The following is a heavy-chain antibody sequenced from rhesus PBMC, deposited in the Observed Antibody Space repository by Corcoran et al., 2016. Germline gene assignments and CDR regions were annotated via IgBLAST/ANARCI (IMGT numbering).Heavy chain of an antibody. J-gene: IGHJ4*01. CDR3: ARGKSYSYFDY. Sequence: QLRLQESGPGLVKPSETLSLTCAVSGGSISSNYWSWSRQPPGKGREWIGRISGSGGTTDYSPPLKSRVTISTDTSKNQFSLKLTSVTAADTAVYYCARGKSYSYFDYWGQGVLVTVSS. CDR2: ISGSGGTT. V-gene: IGHV4-173*01. D-gene: IGHD5-12*01. CDR1: GGSISSNY.